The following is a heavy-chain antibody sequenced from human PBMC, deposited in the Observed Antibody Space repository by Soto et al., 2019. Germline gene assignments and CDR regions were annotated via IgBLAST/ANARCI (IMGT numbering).Heavy chain of an antibody. CDR3: GREGGYGGYVDY. J-gene: IGHJ4*02. CDR1: GASITGPF. V-gene: IGHV4-59*11. D-gene: IGHD5-12*01. Sequence: SETMSLTYTVSGASITGPFWRWIRQPPGKGLEWVGDVYHSGSANYNPSLKSRVTMSVDTSKNQFSLRLNSVTAADTAVYYCGREGGYGGYVDYWGQGTLVTVSS. CDR2: VYHSGSA.